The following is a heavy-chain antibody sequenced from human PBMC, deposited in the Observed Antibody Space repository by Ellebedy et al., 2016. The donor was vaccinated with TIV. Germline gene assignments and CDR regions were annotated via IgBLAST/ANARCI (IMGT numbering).Heavy chain of an antibody. V-gene: IGHV3-11*01. Sequence: GESLKISCAASGFTFSGYYMSWFRQAPGKGPEWVSYISYSGDLMYYADSVKGRFTTSRDNAENSLYLQMNSLRAEDTAVYYCARLGVIAAAGASDYWGQGNLVIVSS. CDR2: ISYSGDLM. CDR3: ARLGVIAAAGASDY. CDR1: GFTFSGYY. J-gene: IGHJ4*02. D-gene: IGHD6-13*01.